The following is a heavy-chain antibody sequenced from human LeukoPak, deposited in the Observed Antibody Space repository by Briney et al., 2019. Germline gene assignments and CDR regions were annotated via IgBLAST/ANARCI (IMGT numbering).Heavy chain of an antibody. D-gene: IGHD1-26*01. CDR2: VNPSGGST. CDR3: AKGEGALYSGIKKYFDY. J-gene: IGHJ4*02. Sequence: ASVKVSCKASGYTFTSYYMHWVRQAPGQGLEWMGIVNPSGGSTSYAQKFQGRVTMTRDTSTSTVYMELSSLRSEDTAVYYCAKGEGALYSGIKKYFDYWGQGTLVTVSS. CDR1: GYTFTSYY. V-gene: IGHV1-46*01.